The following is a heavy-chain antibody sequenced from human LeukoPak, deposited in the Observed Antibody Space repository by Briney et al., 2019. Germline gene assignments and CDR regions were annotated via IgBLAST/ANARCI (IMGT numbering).Heavy chain of an antibody. CDR3: ARTIMITFGGVIVFDY. D-gene: IGHD3-16*02. J-gene: IGHJ4*02. CDR2: TYYRGNT. CDR1: GGSISSNNYY. V-gene: IGHV4-39*01. Sequence: SETLSLTCSVSGGSISSNNYYWVWIRQPPGKGLEWIGSTYYRGNTYYNPSLKSRVTISVDTSKNQFSLKLSSVTAADTAVYYCARTIMITFGGVIVFDYWGQGTLVTVSS.